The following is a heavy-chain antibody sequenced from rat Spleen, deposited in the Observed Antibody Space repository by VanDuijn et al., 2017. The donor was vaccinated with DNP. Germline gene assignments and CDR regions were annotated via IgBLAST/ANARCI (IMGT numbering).Heavy chain of an antibody. Sequence: EVKLVESGGGLVPPGRSSKLACAAAGFNFNDYWMGCLRQAPGKGLEVIGKINKDSSTINFTPSLKDKFTISRDNAQNTLYLQMNKLGCEDTAIYYCAKGPNYGGYSDYFDYWGQGVMVTVSS. CDR1: GFNFNDYW. J-gene: IGHJ2*01. V-gene: IGHV4-2*01. CDR3: AKGPNYGGYSDYFDY. D-gene: IGHD1-11*01. CDR2: INKDSSTI.